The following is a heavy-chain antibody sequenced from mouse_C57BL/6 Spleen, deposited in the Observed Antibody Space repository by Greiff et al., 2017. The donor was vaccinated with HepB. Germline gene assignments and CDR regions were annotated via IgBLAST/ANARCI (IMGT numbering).Heavy chain of an antibody. CDR1: GYTFTSYW. J-gene: IGHJ3*01. D-gene: IGHD1-1*01. CDR2: IYPGSGST. Sequence: VQLQQPGAELVKPGASVKMSCKASGYTFTSYWITWVKQRPGQGLEWIGDIYPGSGSTNYNEKFKSKATLTVDTSSSTAYMQLSSLTPEDSAVYYCARSGITTVVARAYWGQGTLVTGSA. CDR3: ARSGITTVVARAY. V-gene: IGHV1-55*01.